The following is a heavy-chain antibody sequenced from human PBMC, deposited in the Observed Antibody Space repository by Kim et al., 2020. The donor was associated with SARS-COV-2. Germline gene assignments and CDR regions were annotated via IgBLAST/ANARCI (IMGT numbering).Heavy chain of an antibody. CDR2: INPISGGT. V-gene: IGHV1-2*02. CDR1: GYTFTGYY. D-gene: IGHD5-12*01. J-gene: IGHJ4*02. Sequence: ASVKVSCKASGYTFTGYYIHWVRQAPGQWLEWMGWINPISGGTNYAQKFQGRVTMTSDTSITTANMELNRLTSDDTAVYFCARGDAGGSDYWGQGTLVTV. CDR3: ARGDAGGSDY.